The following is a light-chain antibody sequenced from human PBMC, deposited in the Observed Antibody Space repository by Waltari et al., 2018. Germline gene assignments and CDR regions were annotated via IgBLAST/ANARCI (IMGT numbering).Light chain of an antibody. Sequence: QSALTQPPSVSGSPGQTVTITCTGTSSDFGSYNRVSWYQKPPGTAPKLVIYAVNNRPPGVPDRFSGSKSGNTSSLTISGPQAEDEADYYCSSWTGSPVFGGGTKLTVL. CDR1: SSDFGSYNR. CDR2: AVN. J-gene: IGLJ3*02. V-gene: IGLV2-18*02. CDR3: SSWTGSPV.